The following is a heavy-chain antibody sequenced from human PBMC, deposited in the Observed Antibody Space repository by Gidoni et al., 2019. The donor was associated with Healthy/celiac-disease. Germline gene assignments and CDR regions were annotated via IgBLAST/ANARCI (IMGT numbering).Heavy chain of an antibody. V-gene: IGHV3-73*02. CDR2: IRSKANSYAT. Sequence: EVQLVESGGGLVQPGGSLKLSCAASGFTFSGSAMHWVRQASGKGLEWVGRIRSKANSYATAYAASVKGRFTISRDDSKNTAYLQMNSLKTEDTAVYYCTSTPVYGMDVWGQGTTVTVSS. J-gene: IGHJ6*02. CDR1: GFTFSGSA. CDR3: TSTPVYGMDV.